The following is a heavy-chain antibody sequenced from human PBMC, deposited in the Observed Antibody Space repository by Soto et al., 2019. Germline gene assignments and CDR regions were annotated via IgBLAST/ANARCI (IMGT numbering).Heavy chain of an antibody. Sequence: PGGSLRLSCAASGFTFDDYAMHWVLQVPGKGLEWVSGISWNGASIGYADSVKGRFTTSRDNANNSLYLEMNSLRTQDTVLYFCVKDWGHDSWNGYFNLWGQGFPVTVSS. V-gene: IGHV3-9*01. CDR1: GFTFDDYA. J-gene: IGHJ4*02. D-gene: IGHD3-3*01. CDR2: ISWNGASI. CDR3: VKDWGHDSWNGYFNL.